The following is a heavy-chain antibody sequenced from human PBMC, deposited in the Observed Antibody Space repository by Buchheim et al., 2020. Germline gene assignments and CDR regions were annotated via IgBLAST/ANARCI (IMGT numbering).Heavy chain of an antibody. V-gene: IGHV4-39*01. Sequence: QLQLQESGPGLVKPSETLSLTCTVSGGSISSTSNHWAWIRQPPGKGLEWIGSIYYNGNNYYNPSLKSRVPISVDTSENQFSLKLSSVTAADTAVYYCARRNMATEFDYWGQGTL. CDR3: ARRNMATEFDY. D-gene: IGHD5-12*01. CDR1: GGSISSTSNH. J-gene: IGHJ4*02. CDR2: IYYNGNN.